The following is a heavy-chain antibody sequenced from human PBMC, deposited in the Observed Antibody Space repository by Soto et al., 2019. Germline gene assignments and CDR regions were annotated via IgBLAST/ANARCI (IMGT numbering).Heavy chain of an antibody. D-gene: IGHD3-16*01. Sequence: GGSLRLSCEASGFIFSSYAMNWVRQAPGKGLEWVSAISASGGSTFYADSVKGRFTISRDSSKNTLYLQMNSLRAEDTAVYYCARGAVMPDSWGQGTLVTVSS. V-gene: IGHV3-23*01. CDR2: ISASGGST. J-gene: IGHJ4*02. CDR1: GFIFSSYA. CDR3: ARGAVMPDS.